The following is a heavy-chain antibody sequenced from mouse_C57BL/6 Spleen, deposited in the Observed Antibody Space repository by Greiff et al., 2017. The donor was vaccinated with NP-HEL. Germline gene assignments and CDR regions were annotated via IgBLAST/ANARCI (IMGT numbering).Heavy chain of an antibody. V-gene: IGHV1-54*01. D-gene: IGHD2-12*01. CDR3: AREGAYYSFFDY. J-gene: IGHJ2*01. CDR1: GYAFTNYL. CDR2: INPGSGGT. Sequence: QVQLQQSGAELVRPGTSVKVSCKASGYAFTNYLIEWVKQRPGQGLEWIGVINPGSGGTNYNEKFKGKATLTADKSSSTAYMQLSSLTSEDSAVYFCAREGAYYSFFDYWGQGTTLTVSS.